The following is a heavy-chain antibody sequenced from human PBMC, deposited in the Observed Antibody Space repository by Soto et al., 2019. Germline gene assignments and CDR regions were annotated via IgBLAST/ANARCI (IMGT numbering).Heavy chain of an antibody. CDR3: AREGFDYDFWSGYSYYYYGMDV. Sequence: GEFLKISCKGSGDSFISYWIGWVRQMPGKGLEWMGIIYPGDSDTRYSPYFQGQVTISADKSISTAYLQWSSLKASDTAMYYCAREGFDYDFWSGYSYYYYGMDVWGQGTTVTVSS. D-gene: IGHD3-3*01. CDR1: GDSFISYW. CDR2: IYPGDSDT. V-gene: IGHV5-51*01. J-gene: IGHJ6*02.